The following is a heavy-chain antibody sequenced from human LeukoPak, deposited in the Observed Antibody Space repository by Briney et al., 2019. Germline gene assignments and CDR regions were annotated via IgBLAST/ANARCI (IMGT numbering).Heavy chain of an antibody. D-gene: IGHD2-21*02. CDR2: IHYSGRT. J-gene: IGHJ4*02. Sequence: SETLSFTCSVSGGALNSHYWSWIRQSPGKGLEWIAYIHYSGRTDYSPSLKSRVAISLDTSKTQVSLTMISVTAADSAVYYCATLRGSATAVFDSWGLGTRVTVSS. CDR1: GGALNSHY. CDR3: ATLRGSATAVFDS. V-gene: IGHV4-59*08.